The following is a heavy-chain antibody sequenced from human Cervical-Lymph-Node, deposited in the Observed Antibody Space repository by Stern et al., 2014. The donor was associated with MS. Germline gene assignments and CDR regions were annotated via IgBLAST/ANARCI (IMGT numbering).Heavy chain of an antibody. V-gene: IGHV5-51*01. J-gene: IGHJ6*02. CDR1: GYNFNTYW. CDR2: IYPGDSET. CDR3: ARHVYGMDV. Sequence: EVQLVESGAEVKKPGESLKISCKGFGYNFNTYWIAWVRQMPGKGLEWMGIIYPGDSETRYNPSSHGQFTISVDKSISTAYLQWSTLKASDTAIYYCARHVYGMDVWGQGTTVTVSS.